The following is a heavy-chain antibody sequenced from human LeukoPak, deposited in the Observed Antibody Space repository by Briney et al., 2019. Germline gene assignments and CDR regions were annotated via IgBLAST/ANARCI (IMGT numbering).Heavy chain of an antibody. V-gene: IGHV3-48*04. D-gene: IGHD2-2*01. CDR2: ISSSGTNI. Sequence: GGSLRLSCAASGFTLSTYGMNWVRQAPGKGLEWVSYISSSGTNIYYADSVEGRFTISRDNAKSSLYLQMNSLRAEDTAVYYCARDVCSSTNCYPSYWGQGTLVTVSS. J-gene: IGHJ4*02. CDR3: ARDVCSSTNCYPSY. CDR1: GFTLSTYG.